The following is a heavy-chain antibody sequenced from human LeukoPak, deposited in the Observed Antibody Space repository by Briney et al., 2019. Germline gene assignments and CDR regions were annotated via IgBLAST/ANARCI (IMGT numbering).Heavy chain of an antibody. CDR2: ISAYNGNT. CDR1: GYSFTSYW. J-gene: IGHJ4*02. Sequence: GESLKISCKGSGYSFTSYWIGWVRQAPGQGLEWMGWISAYNGNTNYAQKLQGRVTMTTDTSTSTAYMELRSLRSDDTAVYYCARVSSSSLGFWGQGTLVTVSS. CDR3: ARVSSSSLGF. D-gene: IGHD6-13*01. V-gene: IGHV1-18*04.